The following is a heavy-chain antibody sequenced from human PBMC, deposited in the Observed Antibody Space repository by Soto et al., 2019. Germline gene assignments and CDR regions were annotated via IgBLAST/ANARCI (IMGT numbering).Heavy chain of an antibody. Sequence: QLQLRESGSRLVKPSQTLALTCAVSGGSLTSVTYSWNWIRQPPGKGLEWIGYIFPSGTTYYNPSLKSRVSISIDVSKNQFSLTLRSLTAADTAVYYCARGREFDSWGQGTLVTVSS. CDR3: ARGREFDS. V-gene: IGHV4-30-2*01. J-gene: IGHJ4*02. CDR2: IFPSGTT. CDR1: GGSLTSVTYS.